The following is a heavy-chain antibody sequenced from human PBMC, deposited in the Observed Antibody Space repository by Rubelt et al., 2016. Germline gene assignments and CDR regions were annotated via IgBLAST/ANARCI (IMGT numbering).Heavy chain of an antibody. CDR2: IDPSYSYT. D-gene: IGHD3-3*01. J-gene: IGHJ4*02. CDR3: VTKSGYPDLPFDY. V-gene: IGHV5-10-1*03. Sequence: EVQLVQSGAEVKKPVESLRISCKGSGYSFTSYWISWVRQMPGKGLEWMGRIDPSYSYTNYSLCFTGHVTISAENSISTAYLQWSSLKASDTAMYYCVTKSGYPDLPFDYWGQGTLVTVSS. CDR1: GYSFTSYW.